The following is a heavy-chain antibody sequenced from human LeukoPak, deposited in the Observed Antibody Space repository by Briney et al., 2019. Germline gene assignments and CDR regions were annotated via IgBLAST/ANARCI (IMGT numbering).Heavy chain of an antibody. CDR1: GGTFSSYA. CDR3: ARTRIAARTLYGMDV. V-gene: IGHV1-69*13. CDR2: IIPIFGTA. D-gene: IGHD6-6*01. Sequence: SVKVSCKASGGTFSSYAISWVRQAPGQGLEWMGGIIPIFGTANYAQKFQGRVTIAADESTSTAYMELSSLSSEDTAVYYCARTRIAARTLYGMDVWGQGTTVTVSS. J-gene: IGHJ6*02.